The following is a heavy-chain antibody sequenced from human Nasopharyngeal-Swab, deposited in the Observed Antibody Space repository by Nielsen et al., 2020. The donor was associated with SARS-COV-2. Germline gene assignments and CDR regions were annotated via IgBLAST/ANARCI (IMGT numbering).Heavy chain of an antibody. D-gene: IGHD6-13*01. CDR1: GGSISSYY. V-gene: IGHV4-4*07. J-gene: IGHJ4*02. CDR3: ARIAAAGFYYYFDY. Sequence: SETLSLTCTVSGGSISSYYWSWIRQPAGKGLEWIGRIYTSGSTNYNPSLKSRVTMSVGTSKNQFSLKLSSVTAADTAVYYCARIAAAGFYYYFDYWGQGTLVTVSS. CDR2: IYTSGST.